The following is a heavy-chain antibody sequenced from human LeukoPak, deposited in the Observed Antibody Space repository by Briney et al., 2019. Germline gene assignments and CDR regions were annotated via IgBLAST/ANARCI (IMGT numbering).Heavy chain of an antibody. CDR2: IKQDESEK. CDR3: ARLYSSSWWGGHGY. D-gene: IGHD6-13*01. Sequence: GGSLRLSCAASGFAFSTYSMNWVRQAPGKGLEWVANIKQDESEKYYVDSVKGRFTVSRDNVKNSLYLEMNSLRAEDTAVYYCARLYSSSWWGGHGYWGLGTLVTVSS. CDR1: GFAFSTYS. V-gene: IGHV3-7*04. J-gene: IGHJ4*02.